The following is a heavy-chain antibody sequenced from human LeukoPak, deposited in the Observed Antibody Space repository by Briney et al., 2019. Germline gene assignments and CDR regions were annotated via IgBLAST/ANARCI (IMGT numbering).Heavy chain of an antibody. CDR1: GFIFSSYA. CDR3: AKGHHYGSGSYWV. Sequence: PGGSLRLSCAASGFIFSSYAMTWVRQAPGKGLEWVSAISGSDSRTYYADSVKGRFTISRDNSKNTLYLQMNSLRAEDTAVYYCAKGHHYGSGSYWVWGQGTLVTVSS. J-gene: IGHJ4*02. V-gene: IGHV3-23*01. CDR2: ISGSDSRT. D-gene: IGHD3-10*01.